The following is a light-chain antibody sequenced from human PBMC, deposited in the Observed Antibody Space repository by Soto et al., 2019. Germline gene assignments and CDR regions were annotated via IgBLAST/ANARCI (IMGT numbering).Light chain of an antibody. CDR1: QSFSSSY. Sequence: EIVLTQSPGTLSLSPGERATLSCRASQSFSSSYLAWYQQKPGQAPRLLIYGTSSRASGIPDRFSGSGSGKDFTLTISRLEPEDFAVYYCQQYGTSFTFGPGTKVDIK. CDR2: GTS. V-gene: IGKV3-20*01. CDR3: QQYGTSFT. J-gene: IGKJ3*01.